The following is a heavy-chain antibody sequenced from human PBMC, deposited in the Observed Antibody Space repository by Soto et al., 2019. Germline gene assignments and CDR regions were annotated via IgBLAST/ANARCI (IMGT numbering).Heavy chain of an antibody. J-gene: IGHJ6*02. CDR3: ASAAREYYYYGMDV. CDR1: GFTFSSDA. CDR2: ISGSGGST. Sequence: PGGSLRLSCAASGFTFSSDAMSWVRQAPGKGLEWVSAISGSGGSTYYADSVKGRFTISRDNSKNTLYLQMNSLRAEDTAVYYCASAAREYYYYGMDVWGQGTTVTVSS. V-gene: IGHV3-23*01.